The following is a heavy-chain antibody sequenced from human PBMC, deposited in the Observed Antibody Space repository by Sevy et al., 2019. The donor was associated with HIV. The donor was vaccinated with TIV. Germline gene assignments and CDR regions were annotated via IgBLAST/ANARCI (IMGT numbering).Heavy chain of an antibody. CDR2: IKQDGRDK. D-gene: IGHD6-13*01. CDR3: ARAIGAASSY. V-gene: IGHV3-7*04. CDR1: GFTFSSYS. Sequence: GGSLRLSCAASGFTFSSYSMSWVRQAPGKGLEWVANIKQDGRDKYYVDSVKGRLTISRDNTKNTLYLQMNSLRAEDTAVYYCARAIGAASSYWGQGTLVTVSS. J-gene: IGHJ4*02.